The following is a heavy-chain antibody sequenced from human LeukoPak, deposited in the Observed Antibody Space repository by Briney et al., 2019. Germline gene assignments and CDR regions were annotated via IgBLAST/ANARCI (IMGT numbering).Heavy chain of an antibody. CDR2: INSDGSST. J-gene: IGHJ3*02. CDR1: GFTFSSYW. V-gene: IGHV3-74*01. Sequence: GGSLRLSCAASGFTFSSYWMHWVRQAPGKGLVWVSRINSDGSSTSYADSVKDRFTISRDNAKNTLYLQMNSLRAEDTAVYYCARDKWVGYCSSTSCYYDAFDIWGQGTMVTVSS. CDR3: ARDKWVGYCSSTSCYYDAFDI. D-gene: IGHD2-2*01.